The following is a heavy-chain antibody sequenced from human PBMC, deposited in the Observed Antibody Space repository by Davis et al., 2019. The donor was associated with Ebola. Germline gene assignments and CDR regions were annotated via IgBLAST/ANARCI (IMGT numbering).Heavy chain of an antibody. CDR3: ARTHYYDSSGYPDY. Sequence: LRLSCTVPGGSISSGDYYWSWIRQPPGKGLEWIGYIYYSGSTYYNPSLKSRDTISVDTSKNQFSLKLSSVTAADTAVYYCARTHYYDSSGYPDYWGQGTLVTVSS. CDR2: IYYSGST. CDR1: GGSISSGDYY. J-gene: IGHJ4*02. V-gene: IGHV4-30-4*01. D-gene: IGHD3-22*01.